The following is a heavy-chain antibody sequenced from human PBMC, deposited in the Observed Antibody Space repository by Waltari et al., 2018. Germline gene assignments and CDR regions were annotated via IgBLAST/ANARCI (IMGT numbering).Heavy chain of an antibody. CDR2: INPNSGGT. V-gene: IGHV1-2*02. CDR3: ARGKAARLGDYYYGMDV. J-gene: IGHJ6*02. D-gene: IGHD6-6*01. CDR1: GYTFTGYY. Sequence: QVQLVQSGAEVKKPGASVKVSCKASGYTFTGYYMHWVRQAPGQGLEWMGWINPNSGGTNDAQKFQGRVTMTRDTSISTAYMELSRLRSDDTAVYYCARGKAARLGDYYYGMDVWGQGTTVTVSS.